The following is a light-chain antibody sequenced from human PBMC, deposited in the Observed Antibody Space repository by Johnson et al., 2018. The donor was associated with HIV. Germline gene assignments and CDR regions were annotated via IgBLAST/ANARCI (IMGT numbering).Light chain of an antibody. CDR3: GTWDSSLSVYV. Sequence: QSVLTQPPSVSAAPGHKVTISCYGSSSNIGNNYVSWYQQLPGTAPKLLIYDNNKRPSGIPDRFSGSKSATSATLGITGLQTGDEADYYCGTWDSSLSVYVVGTGTKVTVL. J-gene: IGLJ1*01. V-gene: IGLV1-51*01. CDR2: DNN. CDR1: SSNIGNNY.